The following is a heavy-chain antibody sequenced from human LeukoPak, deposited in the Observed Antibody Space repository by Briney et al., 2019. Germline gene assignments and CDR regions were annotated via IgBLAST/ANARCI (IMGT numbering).Heavy chain of an antibody. D-gene: IGHD2-21*01. CDR1: GGSISSYY. CDR2: IYTSGST. Sequence: KPSGTLSLTCTVSGGSISSYYWSWIRQPAGKGLEWIGRIYTSGSTNYNPSLKSRVTMSVDTSKNQFSLKLSSVAAADAAVYYCWRGALGGGCSLRFDYWGQGTLVTVS. V-gene: IGHV4-4*07. J-gene: IGHJ4*02. CDR3: WRGALGGGCSLRFDY.